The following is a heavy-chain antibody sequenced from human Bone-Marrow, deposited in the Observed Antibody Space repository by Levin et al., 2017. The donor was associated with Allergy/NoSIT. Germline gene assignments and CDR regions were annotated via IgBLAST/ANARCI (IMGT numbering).Heavy chain of an antibody. V-gene: IGHV1-2*02. CDR3: VRDGYCSGASCNSWFY. J-gene: IGHJ4*02. CDR2: INPKSGNT. Sequence: ASVKVSCKAFGYSFSGYFLHWVRQAPGKGLEWLGWINPKSGNTNYAQDFQGRVIMTSDTSIKTTYMELTRLTSDDTALYYCVRDGYCSGASCNSWFYWGQGTLVTVSS. D-gene: IGHD2-15*01. CDR1: GYSFSGYF.